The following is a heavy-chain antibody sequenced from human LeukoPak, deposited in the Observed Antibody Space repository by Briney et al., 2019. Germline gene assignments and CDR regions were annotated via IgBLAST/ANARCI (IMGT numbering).Heavy chain of an antibody. CDR2: IKKDGSEK. V-gene: IGHV3-7*01. D-gene: IGHD1-7*01. CDR3: ARDRLFGNLPDY. J-gene: IGHJ4*02. Sequence: GGSLRLSCAASGFTFSSYWMSWVRQAPGKGLEWVANIKKDGSEKYYVDSVKGRFTISRDNAKTSLYLQMNSLRAEDTAVYYCARDRLFGNLPDYWGQGTLVTVSS. CDR1: GFTFSSYW.